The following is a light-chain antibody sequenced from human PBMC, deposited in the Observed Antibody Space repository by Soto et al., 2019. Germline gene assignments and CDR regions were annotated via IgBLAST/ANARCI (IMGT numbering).Light chain of an antibody. CDR2: GAS. J-gene: IGKJ3*01. CDR1: QPIIDNF. Sequence: DIVLAQSPGTLSLSPGERDTLSCRASQPIIDNFLAWYQQKPGQSPRLLISGASIRSPGVPDKFSGSGSETEFSLPISSLEPEDFVFYYCQQYGGSSEISFGPGTKVDMK. CDR3: QQYGGSSEIS. V-gene: IGKV3-20*01.